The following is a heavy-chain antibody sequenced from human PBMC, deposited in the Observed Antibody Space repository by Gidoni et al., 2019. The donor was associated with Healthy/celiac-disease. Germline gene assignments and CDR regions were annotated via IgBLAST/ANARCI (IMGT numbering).Heavy chain of an antibody. V-gene: IGHV3-53*02. CDR1: GFTVSSNY. J-gene: IGHJ3*02. D-gene: IGHD5-12*01. CDR3: ARVQDGYNSEGRAFDI. Sequence: EVQLVETGGGLIQPGGSLSLSCAASGFTVSSNYMSWVRQAPGKGLEWVSVIYSGGSTYYADSVKGRFTISRDNSKNTLYRQMNSLRAEDTAVYYCARVQDGYNSEGRAFDIWGQGTMVTVSS. CDR2: IYSGGST.